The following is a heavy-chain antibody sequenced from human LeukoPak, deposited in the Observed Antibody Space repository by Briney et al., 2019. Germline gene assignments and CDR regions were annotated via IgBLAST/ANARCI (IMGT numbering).Heavy chain of an antibody. V-gene: IGHV3-48*03. CDR1: GFTFSSYE. J-gene: IGHJ1*01. CDR3: ARQYYYDSSGYYDAYFQH. Sequence: GGSLRLSCAASGFTFSSYEMNWVRQAPGKGLEWVSYISSSGSTIYYAVSVRGRFTISRDNAKNSLYLQMNSLRAEDTAVYYCARQYYYDSSGYYDAYFQHWGQGTLVTVSS. CDR2: ISSSGSTI. D-gene: IGHD3-22*01.